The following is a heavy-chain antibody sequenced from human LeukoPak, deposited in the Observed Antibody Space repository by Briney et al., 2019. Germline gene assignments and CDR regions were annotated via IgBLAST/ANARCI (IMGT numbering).Heavy chain of an antibody. CDR1: GYTFTSYA. J-gene: IGHJ6*02. V-gene: IGHV1-3*01. D-gene: IGHD3-10*01. CDR2: INAGNGNT. CDR3: AGSFYYGSGSYPRSNYYYYYGMDV. Sequence: GASVKVSCKASGYTFTSYAMHWVRQAPGQRLEWMGWINAGNGNTKYSQKFQGRVTITRDTSASTAYMELSSLRSEDTAVYYCAGSFYYGSGSYPRSNYYYYYGMDVWGQGTTVTVSS.